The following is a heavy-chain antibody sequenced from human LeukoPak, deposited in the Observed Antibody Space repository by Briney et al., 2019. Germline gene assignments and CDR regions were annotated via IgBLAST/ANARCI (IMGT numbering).Heavy chain of an antibody. CDR1: GFTFNTYS. CDR2: IDSSGGYM. J-gene: IGHJ4*02. V-gene: IGHV3-21*04. Sequence: GGSLRLSCEASGFTFNTYSMNWARQAPGKGLEWVSSIDSSGGYMFYADSVKGRFIISRDNAKNSLYLQMNSLRAEDTALYYCAKDQKYSMVRGVIDYWGQGTLVTVSS. D-gene: IGHD3-10*01. CDR3: AKDQKYSMVRGVIDY.